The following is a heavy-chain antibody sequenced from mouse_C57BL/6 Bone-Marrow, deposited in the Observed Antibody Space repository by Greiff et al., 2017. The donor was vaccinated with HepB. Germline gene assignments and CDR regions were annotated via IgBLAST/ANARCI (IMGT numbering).Heavy chain of an antibody. V-gene: IGHV1-55*01. D-gene: IGHD2-4*01. CDR3: ARWDYDGGDWYFDV. Sequence: QVQLQQPGAELVKPGASVKMSCKASGYTFTSYWITWVKQRPGQGLEWIGDIYPGSGSTNYNEKFKSKATLTVDTSSSTAYMQLSSLTSEDSAVYYCARWDYDGGDWYFDVWGTGTTVTVSS. J-gene: IGHJ1*03. CDR1: GYTFTSYW. CDR2: IYPGSGST.